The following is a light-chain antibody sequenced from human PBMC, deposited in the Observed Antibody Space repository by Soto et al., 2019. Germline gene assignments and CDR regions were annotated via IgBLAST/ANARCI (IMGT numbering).Light chain of an antibody. Sequence: DIQMTQSPSSLFASVGDRVTITCQANQVINIYLNWYQQKPGKAPNLLIYDASNLEIGVPSRFSGSGSGTHFTFTISSLQTEDIGTYYCQQYDILPITFGRGTRLEIK. CDR1: QVINIY. V-gene: IGKV1-33*01. CDR3: QQYDILPIT. J-gene: IGKJ5*01. CDR2: DAS.